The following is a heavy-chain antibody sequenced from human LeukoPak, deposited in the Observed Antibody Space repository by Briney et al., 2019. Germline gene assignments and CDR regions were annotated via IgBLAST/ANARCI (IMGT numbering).Heavy chain of an antibody. J-gene: IGHJ4*02. CDR2: ISGSGGST. V-gene: IGHV3-23*01. Sequence: GGSLRLSCAASGFTFSSYAMSWVRQAPGKGLEWVSAISGSGGSTYYADSVKGRFIISRDTSKNTLYLQMNSLRADDTAVYYCAKRKGPSYYFDYWGQGTLVTVSS. CDR1: GFTFSSYA. CDR3: AKRKGPSYYFDY.